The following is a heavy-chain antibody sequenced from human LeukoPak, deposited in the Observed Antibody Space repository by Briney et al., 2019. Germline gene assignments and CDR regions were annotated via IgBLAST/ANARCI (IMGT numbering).Heavy chain of an antibody. Sequence: SETLSLTCTVSGYSISSGYYWGWIRQPPGKGLEWIGSIYHSGSTNYNPSLKSRVTISVDTSKNQFSLKLSSVTAADTAVYYCARLRSIRYYYDSSGTRFDYWGQGTLVTVSS. J-gene: IGHJ4*02. CDR2: IYHSGST. D-gene: IGHD3-22*01. V-gene: IGHV4-38-2*02. CDR3: ARLRSIRYYYDSSGTRFDY. CDR1: GYSISSGYY.